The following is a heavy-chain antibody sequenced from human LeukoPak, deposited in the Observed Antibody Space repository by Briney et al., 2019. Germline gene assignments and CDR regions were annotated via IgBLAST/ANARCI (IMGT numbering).Heavy chain of an antibody. CDR3: AKGNWSTEGGHNWFDP. CDR1: GFTFSSYG. CDR2: ISYDGSNK. J-gene: IGHJ5*02. Sequence: GGSLRLSCVASGFTFSSYGMHWVRQAPGKGLEWVAVISYDGSNKYYADSVKGRFTTSRDNSKNTVYLQMNSLRAEDTAVYYCAKGNWSTEGGHNWFDPWGQGTLVTVSS. D-gene: IGHD3-16*01. V-gene: IGHV3-30*18.